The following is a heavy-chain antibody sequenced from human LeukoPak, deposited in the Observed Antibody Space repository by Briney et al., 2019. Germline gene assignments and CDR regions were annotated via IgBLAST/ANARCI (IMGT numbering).Heavy chain of an antibody. CDR3: ASTIPGSIAIDP. J-gene: IGHJ5*02. CDR2: ISNSGGRT. D-gene: IGHD6-6*01. Sequence: PGGSLRLSCAASGFTFSSYAMSWVRQAPGKGLEWVSSISNSGGRTFYTDSVKGRFTISRDNSKITLYLQMNSLRAEDTAVYYCASTIPGSIAIDPWGQGTLVTVFS. CDR1: GFTFSSYA. V-gene: IGHV3-23*01.